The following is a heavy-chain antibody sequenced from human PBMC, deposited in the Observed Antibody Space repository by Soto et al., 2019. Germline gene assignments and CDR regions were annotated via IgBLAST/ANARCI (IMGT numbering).Heavy chain of an antibody. CDR3: ARIGGWYDIDF. CDR2: IFYNGTA. D-gene: IGHD6-19*01. V-gene: IGHV4-61*01. J-gene: IGHJ4*02. Sequence: SETLSLTCSVSGGSVSSGSFHWSWIRRPPGKGLQFIGSIFYNGTANYSPSLKNRVSISIDTSQSQFFLQLISVAAADTAVYYCARIGGWYDIDFWGQGSLVTVSS. CDR1: GGSVSSGSFH.